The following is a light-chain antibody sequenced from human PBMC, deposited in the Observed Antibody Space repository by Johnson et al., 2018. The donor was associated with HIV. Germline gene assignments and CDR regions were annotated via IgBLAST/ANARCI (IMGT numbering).Light chain of an antibody. CDR3: GTWDSSLSIYV. J-gene: IGLJ1*01. CDR2: ENN. V-gene: IGLV1-51*01. CDR1: SSNIGNNY. Sequence: QSLLTQPPSVSAAPGQKVTISCSGSSSNIGNNYVSWYQQLPGTAPKLLIYENNKRPSGIPDRFSGSKSGTSATLGITGLQTGDEADYYCGTWDSSLSIYVFGIGTKVTVL.